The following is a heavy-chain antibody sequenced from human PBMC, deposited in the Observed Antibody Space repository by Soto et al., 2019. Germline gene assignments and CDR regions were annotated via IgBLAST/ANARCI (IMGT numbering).Heavy chain of an antibody. J-gene: IGHJ4*02. Sequence: QVQLVESGGGVVQPGRSLRLSCAASGFTFSSYAMHWVRQAPGKGLEWVAVISYDGSNKYYADSVKGRFTISRDNSKNTLYLQMNSLRAEDTAVYYCARAGSSGYYNYFDYWGQGTLVTVSS. V-gene: IGHV3-30-3*01. CDR2: ISYDGSNK. CDR1: GFTFSSYA. CDR3: ARAGSSGYYNYFDY. D-gene: IGHD6-19*01.